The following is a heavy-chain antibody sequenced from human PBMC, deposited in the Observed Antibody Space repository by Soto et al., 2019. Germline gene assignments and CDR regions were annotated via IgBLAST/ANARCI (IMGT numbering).Heavy chain of an antibody. D-gene: IGHD3-10*01. Sequence: EVQLVESGGGLVQPGGSLRLSCAASGFIFDSFALSWVRQAPGKGLEWVSGIGGSGGRTYYADSLKGRFTISRDNSKNTLYLQMRSLSAEDTAISYCAKDGAFWFGEGGWFDPWGQGTLVTVSS. CDR2: IGGSGGRT. V-gene: IGHV3-23*04. J-gene: IGHJ5*02. CDR3: AKDGAFWFGEGGWFDP. CDR1: GFIFDSFA.